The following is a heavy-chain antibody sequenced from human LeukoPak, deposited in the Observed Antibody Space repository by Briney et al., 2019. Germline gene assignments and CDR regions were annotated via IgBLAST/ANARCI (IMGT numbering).Heavy chain of an antibody. CDR2: ISGSSSSTI. Sequence: ETLSLTCTVSGDSITNGGYFWSWVRQAPGKGLEWVSYISGSSSSTIYYADSVKGRFTISRDHAKNSLFLQMDSLRAEDTAVYYCARDTYGDYSFDYWGQGTLVTVSS. CDR1: GDSITNGGYF. D-gene: IGHD4-17*01. CDR3: ARDTYGDYSFDY. V-gene: IGHV3-48*01. J-gene: IGHJ4*02.